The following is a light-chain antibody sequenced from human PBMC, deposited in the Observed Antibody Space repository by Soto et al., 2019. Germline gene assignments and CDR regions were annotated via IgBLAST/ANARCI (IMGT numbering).Light chain of an antibody. CDR1: LGIRND. CDR3: LQHNCSRQT. CDR2: AAS. Sequence: DIQXTHSPASLAASVGDRVTSTCRARLGIRNDLGWYKKTPGKDXNXXLYAASTLQSGVQSRLSGSGSGKEFTIKISIMPPEDFVTYYCLQHNCSRQTFGQGTKVDI. V-gene: IGKV1-17*01. J-gene: IGKJ1*01.